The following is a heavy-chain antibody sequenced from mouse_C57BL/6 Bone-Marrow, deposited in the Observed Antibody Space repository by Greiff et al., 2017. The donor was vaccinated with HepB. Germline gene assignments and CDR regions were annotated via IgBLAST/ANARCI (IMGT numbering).Heavy chain of an antibody. V-gene: IGHV1-81*01. CDR1: GYTFTSYG. CDR3: ARERIYYYGSYYAMDY. CDR2: IYPRSGNT. Sequence: QVHVKQSGAELARPGASVKLSCKASGYTFTSYGISWVKQRTGQGLEWIGEIYPRSGNTYYNEKFKGKATLTADKSSSTAYMELRSLTSEDSAVYFCARERIYYYGSYYAMDYWGQGTSVTVSS. J-gene: IGHJ4*01. D-gene: IGHD1-1*01.